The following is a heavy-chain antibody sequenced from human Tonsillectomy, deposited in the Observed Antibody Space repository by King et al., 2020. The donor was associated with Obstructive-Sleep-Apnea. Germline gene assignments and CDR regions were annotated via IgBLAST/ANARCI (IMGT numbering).Heavy chain of an antibody. Sequence: QLQESGPGLVKPSQTLSLICTVSGDSTSSGGYYWSWIRQHPGKGLEWIGYIYYSGSTYYNPYLKSRVTISVDTSKNHFSLKLSSLTDADTAVYYCARGQREYGSGSLNWFDPWGQGTLVTVSS. CDR3: ARGQREYGSGSLNWFDP. V-gene: IGHV4-31*03. D-gene: IGHD3-10*01. CDR1: GDSTSSGGYY. CDR2: IYYSGST. J-gene: IGHJ5*02.